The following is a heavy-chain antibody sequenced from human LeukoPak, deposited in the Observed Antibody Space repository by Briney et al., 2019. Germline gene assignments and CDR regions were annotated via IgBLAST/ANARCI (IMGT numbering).Heavy chain of an antibody. CDR1: GGSISSSSYY. CDR3: ARKSSGCDY. Sequence: TSETLSLTCAVSGGSISSSSYYWSWIRQPPGKGLEWIGEINHSGSTNYNPSLKSRVTISVDTSKNQFSLKLSSVTAADTAVYYCARKSSGCDYWGQGTLVTVSS. CDR2: INHSGST. V-gene: IGHV4-39*07. D-gene: IGHD6-19*01. J-gene: IGHJ4*02.